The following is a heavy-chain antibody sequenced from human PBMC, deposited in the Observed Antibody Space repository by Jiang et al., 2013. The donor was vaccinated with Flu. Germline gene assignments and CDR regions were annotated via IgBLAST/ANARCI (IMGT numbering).Heavy chain of an antibody. J-gene: IGHJ5*02. CDR3: TRDFLASVTTWAPADNWFDP. CDR1: GFTFGDYA. V-gene: IGHV3-49*04. CDR2: IRSKAYGGTT. D-gene: IGHD4-17*01. Sequence: VQLVESGGGLVQPGRSLRLSCTASGFTFGDYAMSWVRQAPGKGLEWVGFIRSKAYGGTTEYAASVKGRFTISRDDSKSIAYLQMNSLKTEDTAVYYCTRDFLASVTTWAPADNWFDPWGQGTLVTVSS.